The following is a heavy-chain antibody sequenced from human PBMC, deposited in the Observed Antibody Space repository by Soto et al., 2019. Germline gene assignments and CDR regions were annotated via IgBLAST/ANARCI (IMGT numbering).Heavy chain of an antibody. Sequence: SVKVSCKASGGTFSSYAISWVRQASGQGLEWMGGIIPIFGTANYAQKFQGRVTITADKSTSTAYMELSSLRSEDTAVYYCARSVDTAMSNDYWGQGTLVTVSS. V-gene: IGHV1-69*06. CDR2: IIPIFGTA. J-gene: IGHJ4*02. D-gene: IGHD5-18*01. CDR1: GGTFSSYA. CDR3: ARSVDTAMSNDY.